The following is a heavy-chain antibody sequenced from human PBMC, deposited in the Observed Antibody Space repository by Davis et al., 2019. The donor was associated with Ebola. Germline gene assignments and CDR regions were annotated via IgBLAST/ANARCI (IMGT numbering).Heavy chain of an antibody. V-gene: IGHV1-8*01. D-gene: IGHD3-3*01. CDR2: MNSNSGNT. Sequence: ASVKVPCKASGYTFTNYDINWVRQASGQGLEWMGWMNSNSGNTGYAQKFQGRVTMTRDTSISTAYMELSRLRSDDTAVYYCARDIFWSGPPHYWGQGTLVTVSS. CDR3: ARDIFWSGPPHY. J-gene: IGHJ4*02. CDR1: GYTFTNYD.